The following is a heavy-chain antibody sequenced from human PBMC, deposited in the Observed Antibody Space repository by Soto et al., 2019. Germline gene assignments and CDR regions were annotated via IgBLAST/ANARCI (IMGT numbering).Heavy chain of an antibody. CDR1: GFTFISYA. CDR2: TRGRTGST. Sequence: EVQVLESGGGLVQPGGSLRLSCAAYGFTFISYAMSWFRQAPGKGLEWVSATRGRTGSTSYADSVKARFTISRDNSSNTLNLQMNSLRAEDTAVYYCGVQYDYWGQGTLVTVSS. D-gene: IGHD1-1*01. CDR3: GVQYDY. J-gene: IGHJ4*02. V-gene: IGHV3-23*01.